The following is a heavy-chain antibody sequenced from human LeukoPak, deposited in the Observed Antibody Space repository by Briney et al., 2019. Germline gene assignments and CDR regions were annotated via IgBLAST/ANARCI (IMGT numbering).Heavy chain of an antibody. D-gene: IGHD1-26*01. Sequence: ASVKVSFKGSGYTFTDYFIHWVRQAPGQGLEWVGWMKPNSGGTKYAKNFQGRVTMTRDTSISTAYMELSRLISDDTAVYYCTRDWGPNSGNFHYDGFDIWGQGTMVTVSS. V-gene: IGHV1-2*02. CDR1: GYTFTDYF. CDR2: MKPNSGGT. J-gene: IGHJ3*02. CDR3: TRDWGPNSGNFHYDGFDI.